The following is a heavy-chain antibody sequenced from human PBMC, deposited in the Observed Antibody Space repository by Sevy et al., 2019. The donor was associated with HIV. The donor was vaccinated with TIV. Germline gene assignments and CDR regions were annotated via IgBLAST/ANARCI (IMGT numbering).Heavy chain of an antibody. CDR1: GESFSSYY. CDR2: INHSGTT. Sequence: SETLSLTCAVYGESFSSYYWSWIHQSPGKGLEWIGEINHSGTTNYHPSLKSRVSISADTSKNQFSLKLTSVTAADTGVYYCAVRRRVVIPGVVRRRDQFFFYGMAVWGQGTTVTVSS. D-gene: IGHD2-2*01. V-gene: IGHV4-34*01. J-gene: IGHJ6*02. CDR3: AVRRRVVIPGVVRRRDQFFFYGMAV.